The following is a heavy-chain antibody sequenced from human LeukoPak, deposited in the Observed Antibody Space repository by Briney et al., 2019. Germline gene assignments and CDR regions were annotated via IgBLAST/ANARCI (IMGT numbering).Heavy chain of an antibody. CDR2: VNPNSGNT. CDR1: GYTFTSFD. Sequence: GASVKVSCKASGYTFTSFDINWVRQATEQGLEWMGWVNPNSGNTGYAQKFQGRVTMTRNTSISTTYVELNSLRSEDTAVYYCARRYYDFWSGYSRGNYYYYMDVWGKGTTVTVSS. D-gene: IGHD3-3*01. J-gene: IGHJ6*03. CDR3: ARRYYDFWSGYSRGNYYYYMDV. V-gene: IGHV1-8*01.